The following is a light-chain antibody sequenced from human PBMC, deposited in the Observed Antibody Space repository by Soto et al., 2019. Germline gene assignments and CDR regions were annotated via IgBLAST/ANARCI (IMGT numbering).Light chain of an antibody. J-gene: IGLJ3*02. CDR1: SSNIGAGYN. CDR3: AAWDDSLNGWV. CDR2: GST. V-gene: IGLV1-40*01. Sequence: QSVLTQPPSMSGAPGQRVTVSCSGSSSNIGAGYNVHWYQQLPGTAPKLLIYGSTNRPSGVPDRFSGSKSGASASLTIAGLLAEDEADYYCAAWDDSLNGWVFGGGTKLTVL.